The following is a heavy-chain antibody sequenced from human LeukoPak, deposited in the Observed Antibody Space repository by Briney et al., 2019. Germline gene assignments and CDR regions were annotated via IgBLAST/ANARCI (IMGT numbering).Heavy chain of an antibody. CDR3: ARQVVGATTRAFDI. CDR1: GYSFTTYW. Sequence: GESLKTSCKGSGYSFTTYWIAWVRQMPGKGLEWMGIIYPGDSDTRYSPSFQGQVTISADTSISTAYLQWSSLKASDTAMYYCARQVVGATTRAFDIWGQGTMVTVSS. D-gene: IGHD1-26*01. CDR2: IYPGDSDT. V-gene: IGHV5-51*01. J-gene: IGHJ3*02.